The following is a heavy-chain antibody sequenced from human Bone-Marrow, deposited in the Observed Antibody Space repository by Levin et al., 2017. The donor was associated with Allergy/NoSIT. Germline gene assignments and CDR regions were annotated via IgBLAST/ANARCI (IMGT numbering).Heavy chain of an antibody. D-gene: IGHD3-22*01. CDR3: AKDFKSFTMIVDAFDI. Sequence: PGGSLRLSCAASGFTFVNYGMSWVRQAPGKGLEWVASVTHSAENTYYTDSVKGRFTISRDNSKNTLSLQMNSLRVEDTAVYYCAKDFKSFTMIVDAFDIWGQGTIVSVSS. CDR2: VTHSAENT. V-gene: IGHV3-23*01. J-gene: IGHJ3*02. CDR1: GFTFVNYG.